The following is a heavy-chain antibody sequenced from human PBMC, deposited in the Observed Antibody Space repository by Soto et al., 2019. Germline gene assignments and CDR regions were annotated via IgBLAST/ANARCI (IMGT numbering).Heavy chain of an antibody. CDR1: GGSISSGGYY. J-gene: IGHJ4*02. Sequence: SETLSLTCTVSGGSISSGGYYWSWIRQHPGKGLEWIGYIYYSGSTYYNPSLKSRVTISVDTSKNQFSLKLSSVTAADTAVYYCARVRVAVAYYFDYCGQGPLVTVSS. V-gene: IGHV4-31*03. CDR3: ARVRVAVAYYFDY. D-gene: IGHD6-19*01. CDR2: IYYSGST.